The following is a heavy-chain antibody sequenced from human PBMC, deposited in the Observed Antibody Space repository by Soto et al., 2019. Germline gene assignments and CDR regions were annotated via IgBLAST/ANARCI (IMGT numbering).Heavy chain of an antibody. CDR3: VKDLCTYYYGSGSSHAPYYMRV. D-gene: IGHD3-10*01. Sequence: GGSLRLSCEASGFTFSSYAMSWVRQAPGKGLEWVSGISASGVTTYYADSVKGRFTISRDNSKNTLYLQMNSLTAEETAVYYCVKDLCTYYYGSGSSHAPYYMRVLGKVSAVTVSS. CDR2: ISASGVTT. CDR1: GFTFSSYA. V-gene: IGHV3-23*01. J-gene: IGHJ6*03.